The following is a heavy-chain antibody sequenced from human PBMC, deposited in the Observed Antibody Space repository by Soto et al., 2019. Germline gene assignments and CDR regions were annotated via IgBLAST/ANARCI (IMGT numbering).Heavy chain of an antibody. V-gene: IGHV4-61*01. CDR2: IYYSGST. J-gene: IGHJ4*02. CDR1: GGSVSSGSYY. Sequence: SETLSLTCTVSGGSVSSGSYYWSWIRQPPGKGLEWIGYIYYSGSTNYNPSLKSRVTISVDTSKNQFSLKLSSVTAADTAVYYCARERTRYYYDSSGYLAFFDYWGQGTLVTVSS. CDR3: ARERTRYYYDSSGYLAFFDY. D-gene: IGHD3-22*01.